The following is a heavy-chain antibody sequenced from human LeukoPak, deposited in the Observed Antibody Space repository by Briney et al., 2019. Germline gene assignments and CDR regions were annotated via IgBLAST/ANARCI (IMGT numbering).Heavy chain of an antibody. D-gene: IGHD3-9*01. Sequence: PSETLSLTCTVSGDSLSPYYWGWIRQPPGKGLEWLGYISYSGSTNYNPSLKSRVTFSVATSKNQFFLDLSSVTAADTAVYYCARDRYFSYWGQGTLVTVSS. CDR1: GDSLSPYY. CDR3: ARDRYFSY. CDR2: ISYSGST. J-gene: IGHJ4*02. V-gene: IGHV4-59*01.